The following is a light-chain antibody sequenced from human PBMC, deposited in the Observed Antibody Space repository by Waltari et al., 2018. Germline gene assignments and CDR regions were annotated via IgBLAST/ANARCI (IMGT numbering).Light chain of an antibody. Sequence: QSALTQPASVSGSPGRSITISCTGSSSDVGGYNYVSWYQQHPGKAPKLMIYDVSNRPSGISNRFSGSKSGNTASLTISGLQAEDEADYYCSSYRSSSTLYVFGTGTKVTVL. J-gene: IGLJ1*01. CDR2: DVS. V-gene: IGLV2-14*03. CDR1: SSDVGGYNY. CDR3: SSYRSSSTLYV.